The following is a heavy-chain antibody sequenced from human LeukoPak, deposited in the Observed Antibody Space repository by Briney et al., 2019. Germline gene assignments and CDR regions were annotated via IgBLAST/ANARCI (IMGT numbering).Heavy chain of an antibody. CDR1: GFTFSDYW. V-gene: IGHV3-7*01. J-gene: IGHJ3*02. Sequence: GGSLRLSCAASGFTFSDYWMSWVRQAPGKGLEWVANIKQDGSEKNYVDSVKGRFTISRADAKNSLYLQMNSLRAEDTAVYYCARELFRVHAFDIWGQGTMVTVSS. CDR2: IKQDGSEK. CDR3: ARELFRVHAFDI. D-gene: IGHD3-10*02.